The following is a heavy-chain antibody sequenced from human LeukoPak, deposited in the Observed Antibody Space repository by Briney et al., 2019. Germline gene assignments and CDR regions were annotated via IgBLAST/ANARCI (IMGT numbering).Heavy chain of an antibody. Sequence: PGGSLRLSCAASGFTFSSYSMNWVRQAPGKGLEWVSSISSSSSYIYYADSVKGRFTISRDNAKNSLYLQMNSLRAEDTAVYYCARDLYYDILTGYYYGMDVWGQGTTVTVSS. CDR1: GFTFSSYS. CDR2: ISSSSSYI. J-gene: IGHJ6*02. D-gene: IGHD3-9*01. V-gene: IGHV3-21*01. CDR3: ARDLYYDILTGYYYGMDV.